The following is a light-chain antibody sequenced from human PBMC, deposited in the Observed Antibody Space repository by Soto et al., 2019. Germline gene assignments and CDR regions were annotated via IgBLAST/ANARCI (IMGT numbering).Light chain of an antibody. J-gene: IGLJ2*01. Sequence: QSALTQPPSASGSPGQSVTISCTGTISDIGTYYYVSWYQQHPGKAPKLIIYEVSERPSGVPDRFSGSKSGNTASLTVSGLQAADEAHYYCSSYAGTKTLVFGGGTKLTVL. V-gene: IGLV2-8*01. CDR3: SSYAGTKTLV. CDR1: ISDIGTYYY. CDR2: EVS.